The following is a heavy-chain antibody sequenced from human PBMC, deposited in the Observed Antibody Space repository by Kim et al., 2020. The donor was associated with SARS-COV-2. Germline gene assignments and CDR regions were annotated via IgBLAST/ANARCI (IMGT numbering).Heavy chain of an antibody. J-gene: IGHJ4*02. D-gene: IGHD1-1*01. Sequence: CAASGKGRFTISRDNSKHTLYLQMSSLRVEDTAVYYCAKGGTGGASRFDYWGQGTLVTVSS. V-gene: IGHV3-23*01. CDR3: AKGGTGGASRFDY.